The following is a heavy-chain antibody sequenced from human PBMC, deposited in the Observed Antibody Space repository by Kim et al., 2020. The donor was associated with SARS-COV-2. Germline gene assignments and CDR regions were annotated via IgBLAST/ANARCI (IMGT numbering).Heavy chain of an antibody. V-gene: IGHV6-1*01. CDR3: ARGRGDAFDI. Sequence: YNDYAVSVKSRITINPETSKNQFSLQLNSVTPEDTAVYYCARGRGDAFDIWGQGTMVTVSS. J-gene: IGHJ3*02. CDR2: YN.